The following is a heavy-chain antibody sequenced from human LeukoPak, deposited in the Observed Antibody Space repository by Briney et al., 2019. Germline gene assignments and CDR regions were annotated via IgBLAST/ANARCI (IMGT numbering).Heavy chain of an antibody. CDR1: GFTFSSYA. V-gene: IGHV3-23*01. CDR3: AKGGIMQSSSPGLQYFDL. CDR2: IGDSGGST. Sequence: QPGGSLRLSCAASGFTFSSYAMSWVRQAPGKGLEWVSVIGDSGGSTYYADSVKGRFTISRDNSKNTLYLQMNSLRAEDTAVYYCAKGGIMQSSSPGLQYFDLWGRGPLVSVSS. J-gene: IGHJ2*01. D-gene: IGHD6-6*01.